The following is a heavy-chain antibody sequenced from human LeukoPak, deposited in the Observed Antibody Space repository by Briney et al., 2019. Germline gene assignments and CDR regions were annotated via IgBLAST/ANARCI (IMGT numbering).Heavy chain of an antibody. J-gene: IGHJ4*02. CDR1: GFTVSSNY. CDR2: IYSGGST. D-gene: IGHD6-13*01. V-gene: IGHV3-53*01. CDR3: AREDSSSCFWY. Sequence: GGSLRLSCAASGFTVSSNYMSWVRQAPGKGLEWVSVIYSGGSTYYADSVKGRFTISRDNSKNTLYLQMNSLRAEDTAVYYCAREDSSSCFWYWGQGTLVTVSS.